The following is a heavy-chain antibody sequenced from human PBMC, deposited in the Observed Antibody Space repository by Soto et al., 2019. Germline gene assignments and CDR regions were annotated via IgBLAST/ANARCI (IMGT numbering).Heavy chain of an antibody. CDR1: GHLFTDYG. CDR3: VRVRRGQMDY. V-gene: IGHV1-18*01. J-gene: IGHJ4*02. CDR2: INVFNGDP. D-gene: IGHD3-10*01. Sequence: ASVKVSCKASGHLFTDYGIAWVRQAPGQGLEWMGWINVFNGDPRYAPNVQGRVTMTKDTSTNTASMELRSLRSDDTAVYFCVRVRRGQMDYWGQGSLVTVSS.